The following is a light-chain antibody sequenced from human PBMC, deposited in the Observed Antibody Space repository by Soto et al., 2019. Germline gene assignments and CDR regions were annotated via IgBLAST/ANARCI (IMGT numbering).Light chain of an antibody. CDR2: YDS. J-gene: IGLJ2*01. CDR1: NIGSKS. CDR3: QVWDISSGPVV. V-gene: IGLV3-21*01. Sequence: SYELTQPPSVSVAPGKTASVACGGSNIGSKSVHWYQKKSGQAPVLVMYYDSDRPSGIPERFSGSNSGNTATLTISRVEAGDEADYYCQVWDISSGPVVLGGGTKLTVL.